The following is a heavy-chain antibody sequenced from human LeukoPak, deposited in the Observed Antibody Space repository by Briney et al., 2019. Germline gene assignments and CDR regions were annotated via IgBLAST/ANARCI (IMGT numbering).Heavy chain of an antibody. D-gene: IGHD3-10*02. CDR2: ISGSSGST. CDR1: GFTFSSYA. J-gene: IGHJ4*02. V-gene: IGHV3-23*01. Sequence: PGGSLRLSCAASGFTFSSYAMTWVRQAPGKGLEWVSGISGSSGSTYYADSVKGRFTISRDNAKNSLYLQMNSLRADDTAVYYCARGGGYVHYWGQGTLVTVSS. CDR3: ARGGGYVHY.